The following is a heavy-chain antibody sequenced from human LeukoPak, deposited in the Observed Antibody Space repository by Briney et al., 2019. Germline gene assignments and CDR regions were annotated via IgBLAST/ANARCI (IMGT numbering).Heavy chain of an antibody. Sequence: ASVKVSCKASGYTFTSYDINWVRQATGQGLEWMGWMNPNSGNTGYAQKFQGRVTMTRNTSISTAYMELSSLRSEDTAVYYCARAYGDYDYYYCYYMDVWGKGTTVTISS. D-gene: IGHD4-17*01. CDR2: MNPNSGNT. CDR1: GYTFTSYD. J-gene: IGHJ6*03. V-gene: IGHV1-8*01. CDR3: ARAYGDYDYYYCYYMDV.